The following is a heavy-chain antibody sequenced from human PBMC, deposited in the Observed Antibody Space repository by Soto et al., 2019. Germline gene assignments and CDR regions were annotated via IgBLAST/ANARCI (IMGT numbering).Heavy chain of an antibody. V-gene: IGHV5-10-1*01. D-gene: IGHD3-9*01. CDR3: AGNVLRYFDWLNGAFDI. CDR1: GYSFTSYW. CDR2: IDPSDSYT. Sequence: KISCKXSGYSFTSYWISWVRQMPGKGLEWMGRIDPSDSYTNYSPSFQGHVTISADKSISTAYLQWSSLKASDTAMYYCAGNVLRYFDWLNGAFDIWGQGTMVTVSS. J-gene: IGHJ3*02.